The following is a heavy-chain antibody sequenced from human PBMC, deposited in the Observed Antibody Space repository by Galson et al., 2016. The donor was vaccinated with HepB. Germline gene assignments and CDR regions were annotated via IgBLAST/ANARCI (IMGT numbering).Heavy chain of an antibody. Sequence: PALVKPTQTLTLTCTFSGFSLRTSGMRMSWIRQPPGKALEWLARIDWDDDTFYKTSLKTRLTVSKDTSKNQVVLTMSNMDPVDTATPYCARTPVRIPAAGPLDDAFDIWGQGTMVTVSS. CDR1: GFSLRTSGMR. CDR3: ARTPVRIPAAGPLDDAFDI. V-gene: IGHV2-70*04. D-gene: IGHD6-13*01. J-gene: IGHJ3*02. CDR2: IDWDDDT.